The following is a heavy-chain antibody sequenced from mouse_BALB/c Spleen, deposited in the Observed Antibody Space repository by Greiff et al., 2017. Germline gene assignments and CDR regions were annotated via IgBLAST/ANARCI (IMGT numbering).Heavy chain of an antibody. CDR1: GYSITSDYA. CDR2: ISYSGST. D-gene: IGHD4-1*01. Sequence: EVKLVESGPGLVKPSQSLSLTCTVTGYSITSDYAWNWIRQFPGNKLEWMGYISYSGSTSYNPSLKSRISITRDTSKNQFFLQLNSVTTEDTATYYCAREENWDYAMDYWGQGTSVTVSS. V-gene: IGHV3-2*02. J-gene: IGHJ4*01. CDR3: AREENWDYAMDY.